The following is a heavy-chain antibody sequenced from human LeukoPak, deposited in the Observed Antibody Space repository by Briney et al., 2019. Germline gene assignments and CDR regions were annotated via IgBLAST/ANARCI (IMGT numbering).Heavy chain of an antibody. CDR2: INPNSGAT. Sequence: ASVRVSCKASGYTFTGYYIHWVRQAPGQGLEWMGWINPNSGATDSAQRFQGRVTMTRDTSISTAYMELSSLRSEDTAVYYCARGPPCSSTSCYGGYYYYYYMDVWGKGTTVTVSS. J-gene: IGHJ6*03. CDR1: GYTFTGYY. CDR3: ARGPPCSSTSCYGGYYYYYYMDV. D-gene: IGHD2-2*01. V-gene: IGHV1-2*02.